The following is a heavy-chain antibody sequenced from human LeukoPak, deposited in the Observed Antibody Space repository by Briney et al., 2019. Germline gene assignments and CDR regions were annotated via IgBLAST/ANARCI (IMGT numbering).Heavy chain of an antibody. J-gene: IGHJ5*02. V-gene: IGHV4-59*08. CDR3: ARRVLMSSAGVPDTWLDP. CDR1: GSSVSNYY. CDR2: ISYSGST. D-gene: IGHD6-19*01. Sequence: SETLSLTCTVSGSSVSNYYWNWIRQPPGKGLEWLGHISYSGSTIYNPSLNSRVTISPDTSKNQFSLNLNSVTAADTAVYYCARRVLMSSAGVPDTWLDPWGQGTLVTVSS.